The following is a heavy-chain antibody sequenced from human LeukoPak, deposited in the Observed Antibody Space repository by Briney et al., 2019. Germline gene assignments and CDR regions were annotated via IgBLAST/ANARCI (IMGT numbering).Heavy chain of an antibody. CDR2: NYDGGST. CDR1: GASVSSFA. J-gene: IGHJ3*02. D-gene: IGHD6-19*01. Sequence: PSETLSLTCAVSGASVSSFAWSWIRQPPGRGLEWIGLNYDGGSTYYNPSLNSRVTMSLDTSENRVSLRLNSVTSADTAVYYCARLLAVAGGDAFDIWGQGKMVTVSS. CDR3: ARLLAVAGGDAFDI. V-gene: IGHV4-59*02.